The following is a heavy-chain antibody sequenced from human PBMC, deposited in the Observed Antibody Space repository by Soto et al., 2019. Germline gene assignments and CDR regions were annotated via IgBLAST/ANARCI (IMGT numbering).Heavy chain of an antibody. V-gene: IGHV1-46*03. J-gene: IGHJ3*02. CDR3: ARAGEVVVPAATDAFDI. D-gene: IGHD2-2*01. CDR2: INPIGGST. CDR1: GYTFTSYY. Sequence: ASVKVSCKASGYTFTSYYMHWVRQAPGQGLEWMGIINPIGGSTSYAQKFQGRVTMTKDTSTSTVYMGLSSLRSEDTAVYYCARAGEVVVPAATDAFDIWGEGTMVTVAS.